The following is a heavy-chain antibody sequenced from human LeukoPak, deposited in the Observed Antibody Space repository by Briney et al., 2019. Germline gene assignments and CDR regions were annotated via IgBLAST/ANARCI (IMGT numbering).Heavy chain of an antibody. Sequence: PAGSLRLSCAASGFIFRNYAMSWVRQAPGKGLEWVSAISGSGGSTYYADSVKGRFTISRDNSKNTLYLQMNSLRAEDTAVYYCARRTDDYRWYYFDYWGQGTLVTVSS. D-gene: IGHD5-24*01. CDR3: ARRTDDYRWYYFDY. J-gene: IGHJ4*02. CDR2: ISGSGGST. V-gene: IGHV3-23*01. CDR1: GFIFRNYA.